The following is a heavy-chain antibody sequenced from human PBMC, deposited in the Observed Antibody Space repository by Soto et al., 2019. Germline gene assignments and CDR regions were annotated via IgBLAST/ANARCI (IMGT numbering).Heavy chain of an antibody. Sequence: PSETLSLTCAVYGGSFIGYYWSWILQPPWKGLEWIGEINHSGSTNYNPSLKSRVTISVDTSKNQFSLKLSSVTAADTAVYYCARGRDVDSSGNRSFDYWGQGTLVTVSS. D-gene: IGHD3-22*01. CDR1: GGSFIGYY. CDR2: INHSGST. J-gene: IGHJ4*02. CDR3: ARGRDVDSSGNRSFDY. V-gene: IGHV4-34*01.